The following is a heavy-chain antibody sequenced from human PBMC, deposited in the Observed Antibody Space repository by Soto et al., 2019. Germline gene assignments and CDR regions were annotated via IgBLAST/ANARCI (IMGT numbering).Heavy chain of an antibody. D-gene: IGHD1-26*01. CDR3: AKPSRYSGSYYAFDI. J-gene: IGHJ3*02. V-gene: IGHV3-23*01. CDR2: ISGSGGST. Sequence: GGSLRLSCAASGFTFSSYAMSWVRQAPGKGLEWVSAISGSGGSTYYADSVKGRFTISRDNSKNTLYLQMNSLRVEDTAVYYCAKPSRYSGSYYAFDIWGQGTMVTVSS. CDR1: GFTFSSYA.